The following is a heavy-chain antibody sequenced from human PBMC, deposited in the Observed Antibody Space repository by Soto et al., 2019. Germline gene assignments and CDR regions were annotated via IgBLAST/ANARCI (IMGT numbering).Heavy chain of an antibody. CDR3: VADATAWQQMVPSDY. J-gene: IGHJ4*02. CDR1: GFTFTSSA. D-gene: IGHD2-8*01. Sequence: SVKVSCKASGFTFTSSAFQWVRQARGQRLEWIGWIAVGSGYTNYAQRFQDRVTLTRDMSTATTYMELSRLTSEDTAIYYCVADATAWQQMVPSDYWGQGTLVTVSS. CDR2: IAVGSGYT. V-gene: IGHV1-58*01.